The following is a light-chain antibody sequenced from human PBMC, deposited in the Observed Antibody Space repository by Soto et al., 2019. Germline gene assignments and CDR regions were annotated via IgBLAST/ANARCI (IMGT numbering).Light chain of an antibody. CDR1: SSDVGGYKY. CDR3: SSYAGSNNYV. Sequence: HSVLTQPPSASGSPGQSVTISCTGTSSDVGGYKYVSWYQQYPGKAPKLMIYAVNKRPSGVPDRFSGSKSGNTASLTVSGLQAEDEADYYCSSYAGSNNYVFGPGTKVTV. CDR2: AVN. V-gene: IGLV2-8*01. J-gene: IGLJ1*01.